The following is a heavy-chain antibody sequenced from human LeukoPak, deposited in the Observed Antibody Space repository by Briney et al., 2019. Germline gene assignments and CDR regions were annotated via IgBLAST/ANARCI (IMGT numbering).Heavy chain of an antibody. CDR1: GGSINNGDYF. Sequence: SETLSLTCTVSGGSINNGDYFWNWIRQPPGKGLEWIGDIYYSGRTFYNPSLKSRVILSLETSTNQFSLKLRSVTAADTAVYYCARRDCYGSGSYQNWGQGTLVTVSS. V-gene: IGHV4-30-4*08. CDR2: IYYSGRT. CDR3: ARRDCYGSGSYQN. J-gene: IGHJ4*02. D-gene: IGHD3-10*01.